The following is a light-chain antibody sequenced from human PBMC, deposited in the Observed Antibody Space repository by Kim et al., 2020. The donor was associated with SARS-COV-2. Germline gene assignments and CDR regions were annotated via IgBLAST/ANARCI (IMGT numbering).Light chain of an antibody. CDR1: QGIRND. CDR2: AAS. Sequence: AIQMTQSPSSLSASVSDRVTITCRASQGIRNDLNWYQQKPGKAPKLLIYAASILQSGVPSRFSGSGSDTDFTLTISSLQPEDFATYYCLQNYNYPYTFGQGTKLEI. J-gene: IGKJ2*01. CDR3: LQNYNYPYT. V-gene: IGKV1-6*01.